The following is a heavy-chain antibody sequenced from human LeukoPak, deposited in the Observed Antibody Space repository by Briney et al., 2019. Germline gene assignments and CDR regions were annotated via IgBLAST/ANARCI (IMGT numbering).Heavy chain of an antibody. J-gene: IGHJ4*02. CDR3: TRESGAFSPFGF. CDR1: GGSIMTTNW. V-gene: IGHV4-4*02. Sequence: PSETLSLTCDVSGGSIMTTNWWSWVRQPPNKGLEWIGEVHLSGATNYNPSLESRVTMSIDTSKNHLSLELTSVTAADTAMYYCTRESGAFSPFGFRGQGTLVTVSS. CDR2: VHLSGAT. D-gene: IGHD1-26*01.